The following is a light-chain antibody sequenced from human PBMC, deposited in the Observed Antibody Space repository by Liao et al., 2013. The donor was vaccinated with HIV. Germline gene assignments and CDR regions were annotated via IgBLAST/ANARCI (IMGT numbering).Light chain of an antibody. Sequence: SYELTQPPSVSVAPGKTARITCGGNNIGSKSVHWYQRKPGQAPVLVMYHDRDRPAGIPGRFSGSNSGFTATLSISRVEVGDEADYYCQVWDSSSVWVFGGGVPRLTVL. V-gene: IGLV3-21*04. J-gene: IGLJ3*02. CDR3: QVWDSSSVWV. CDR2: HDR. CDR1: NIGSKS.